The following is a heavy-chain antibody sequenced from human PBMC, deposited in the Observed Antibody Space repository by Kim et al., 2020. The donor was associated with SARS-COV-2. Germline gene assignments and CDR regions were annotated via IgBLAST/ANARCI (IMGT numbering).Heavy chain of an antibody. CDR3: ARAYSSSWSLDY. Sequence: GGSLRLSCAASGFTFSSYDMHWVRQATGKGLEWVSAIGTAGDTYYPGSVKGRFTISRENAKNSLYLQMNSLRAGDTAVYYCARAYSSSWSLDYWGQGTLVTVSS. V-gene: IGHV3-13*04. D-gene: IGHD6-13*01. CDR1: GFTFSSYD. J-gene: IGHJ4*02. CDR2: IGTAGDT.